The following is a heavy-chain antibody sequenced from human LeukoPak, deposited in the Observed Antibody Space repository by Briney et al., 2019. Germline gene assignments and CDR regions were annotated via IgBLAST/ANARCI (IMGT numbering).Heavy chain of an antibody. CDR2: INHSGST. CDR3: ASRYCSSTSCYLPDY. CDR1: GGSFSGYY. Sequence: SETLSLTCAVYGGSFSGYYWSWIRQPPGKGLEWIGEINHSGSTDYNPFLKSRVTISVDTSKNQFSLKLSSVTAADTAVYYCASRYCSSTSCYLPDYWGQGTLVTVSS. D-gene: IGHD2-2*01. J-gene: IGHJ4*02. V-gene: IGHV4-34*01.